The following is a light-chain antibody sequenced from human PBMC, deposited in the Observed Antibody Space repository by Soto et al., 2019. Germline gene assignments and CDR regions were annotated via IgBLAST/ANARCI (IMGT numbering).Light chain of an antibody. J-gene: IGLJ2*01. CDR2: DVN. CDR3: CSYAGSYNLG. Sequence: QSALTQPRSVSGSPGQSVTLSCTGTSSDVGGYHYVSWYQHHPGKAPKIIIYDVNKRPSGVPDRFSGSKSGNTASLTISGLQTEDEADYYCCSYAGSYNLGFGGGTKLTVL. V-gene: IGLV2-11*01. CDR1: SSDVGGYHY.